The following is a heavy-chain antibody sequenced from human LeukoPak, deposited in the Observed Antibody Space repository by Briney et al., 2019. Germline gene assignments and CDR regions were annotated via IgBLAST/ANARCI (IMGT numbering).Heavy chain of an antibody. D-gene: IGHD3-22*01. V-gene: IGHV3-23*01. J-gene: IGHJ4*02. CDR2: ISGSGGST. CDR1: GFTFSSYG. CDR3: ARGWVRHYYDSSGYHTNDY. Sequence: GGSLRLSCAASGFTFSSYGMSWVRQAPGKGLEWVSAISGSGGSTYYADSVKGRFTISRDNAKNSLYLQMNSLRAEDTAVYYCARGWVRHYYDSSGYHTNDYWGQGTLVTVSS.